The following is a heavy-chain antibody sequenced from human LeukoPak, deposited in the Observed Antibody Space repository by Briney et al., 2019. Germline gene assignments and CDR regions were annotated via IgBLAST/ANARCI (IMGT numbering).Heavy chain of an antibody. CDR2: INHSGST. CDR1: GFTFSIYW. V-gene: IGHV4-34*01. D-gene: IGHD1-26*01. CDR3: ARGSYTIDY. J-gene: IGHJ4*02. Sequence: GSLRLSCAASGFTFSIYWMSWVRQAPGKGLEWIGEINHSGSTNYNPSLKSRVTISVDTSKNQFSLKLSSVTAADTAVYYCARGSYTIDYWGQGTLVTVSS.